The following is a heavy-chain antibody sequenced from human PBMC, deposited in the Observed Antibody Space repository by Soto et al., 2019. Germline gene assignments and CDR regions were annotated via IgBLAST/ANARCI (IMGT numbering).Heavy chain of an antibody. CDR2: IYYSGST. V-gene: IGHV4-39*01. CDR1: GGSISSSSYY. J-gene: IGHJ4*02. D-gene: IGHD6-19*01. Sequence: SETLSLTCTVSGGSISSSSYYWGWIRQPPGKGLEWIGSIYYSGSTYYNPSLKSRVTISVDTSKNQFSLKLSSVTAADTAVYYCARPVAGNDAGGYWGQGTLVTVSS. CDR3: ARPVAGNDAGGY.